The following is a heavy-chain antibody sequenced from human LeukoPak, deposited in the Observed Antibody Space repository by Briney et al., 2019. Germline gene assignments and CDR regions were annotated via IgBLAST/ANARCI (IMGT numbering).Heavy chain of an antibody. Sequence: GGSLRLSCAASGFTLRTYSMNWVRKAPGKGLEWVSGISSNSGSIGYADSVKGRFTISRDNAKNSLYLQMNSLRAEDTALYYCAKDLRPYYYDSSGYSVDYWGQGTLVTVSS. CDR3: AKDLRPYYYDSSGYSVDY. J-gene: IGHJ4*02. D-gene: IGHD3-22*01. V-gene: IGHV3-9*01. CDR1: GFTLRTYS. CDR2: ISSNSGSI.